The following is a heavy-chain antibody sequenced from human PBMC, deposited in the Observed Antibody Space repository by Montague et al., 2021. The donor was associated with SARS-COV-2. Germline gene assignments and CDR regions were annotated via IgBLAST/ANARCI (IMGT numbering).Heavy chain of an antibody. Sequence: SLRLSCAASAFTFSSYTMNWVRQAPGRGLEWVSSVSPSSNFIYYADSVKGRFTISRDNAKNSQYLQMNSLRADDTAVYFCARDLGSSNSDYWGQGTLVTVSS. CDR3: ARDLGSSNSDY. CDR1: AFTFSSYT. V-gene: IGHV3-21*01. CDR2: VSPSSNFI. D-gene: IGHD2-15*01. J-gene: IGHJ4*02.